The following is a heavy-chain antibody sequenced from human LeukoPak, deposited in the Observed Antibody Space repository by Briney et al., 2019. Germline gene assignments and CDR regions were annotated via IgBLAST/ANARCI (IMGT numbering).Heavy chain of an antibody. J-gene: IGHJ3*02. CDR3: ARGEQYSYHSSGPKSSDAFGI. CDR2: IWYDGSNT. D-gene: IGHD3-22*01. CDR1: GFTFSSHG. V-gene: IGHV3-33*01. Sequence: GGSLRLSCAASGFTFSSHGMHWVRQAPGKGLEWVGSIWYDGSNTYHADSVKGRFTISRDNPKNTLYLQMNSLRAEDTAVYYCARGEQYSYHSSGPKSSDAFGIWGQGTMVTVSS.